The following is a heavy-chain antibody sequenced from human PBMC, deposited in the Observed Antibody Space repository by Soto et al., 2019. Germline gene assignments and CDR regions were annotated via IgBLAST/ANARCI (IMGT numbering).Heavy chain of an antibody. D-gene: IGHD3-10*01. CDR2: IYPGDSDT. J-gene: IGHJ6*02. Sequence: PGESLKISCKGSGYSFTSYWIGWVRQMPGKGLEWMGIIYPGDSDTRYSPSFQGQVTISADKSISTAYLQWSSLKASDTAMYYCARHHWYYYGSGSYYYYGMDVWGQGTTVTVS. CDR3: ARHHWYYYGSGSYYYYGMDV. CDR1: GYSFTSYW. V-gene: IGHV5-51*01.